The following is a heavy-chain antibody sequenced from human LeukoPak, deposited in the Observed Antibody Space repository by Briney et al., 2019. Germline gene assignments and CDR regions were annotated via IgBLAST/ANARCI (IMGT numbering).Heavy chain of an antibody. Sequence: GGSLRLSCAASGFTFSSYTMNWVRQAPGKGLEWVSTISGSDGNTYYADSVKGRLTISRDNSKNTLYLHMNSLRAEDTAVYYCAKVAWPDAFDIWGQGTMVTVSS. V-gene: IGHV3-23*01. D-gene: IGHD5-24*01. CDR3: AKVAWPDAFDI. CDR2: ISGSDGNT. CDR1: GFTFSSYT. J-gene: IGHJ3*02.